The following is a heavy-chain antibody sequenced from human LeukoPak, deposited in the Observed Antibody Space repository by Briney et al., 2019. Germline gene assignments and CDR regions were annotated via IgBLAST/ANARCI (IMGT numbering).Heavy chain of an antibody. V-gene: IGHV3-23*01. CDR3: AKGSDYGGNSDYFDY. CDR1: GFTFSSYG. Sequence: GGTLRLSCAASGFTFSSYGMSWVRQAPGKGPEWVSALSGSGGSKYYADSVKGRFTLSRDNSKNTLFLQMNSLRAEDTAVYYCAKGSDYGGNSDYFDYWGQGTLVTVSS. J-gene: IGHJ4*02. D-gene: IGHD4-23*01. CDR2: LSGSGGSK.